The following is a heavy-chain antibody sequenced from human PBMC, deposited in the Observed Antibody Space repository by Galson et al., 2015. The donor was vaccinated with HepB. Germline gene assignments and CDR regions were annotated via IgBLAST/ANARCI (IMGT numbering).Heavy chain of an antibody. CDR1: GYTFISYG. CDR2: ISAYNGDT. D-gene: IGHD2-15*01. CDR3: ARGALIVVVDATPNNWFDP. J-gene: IGHJ5*02. V-gene: IGHV1-18*01. Sequence: VSCKASGYTFISYGISWVRQAPGQGLEWMGWISAYNGDTIYAQKFQGRVTMTTDTSTSTAYMELRSLRSDDTAVYYCARGALIVVVDATPNNWFDPWGQGTLVTVSS.